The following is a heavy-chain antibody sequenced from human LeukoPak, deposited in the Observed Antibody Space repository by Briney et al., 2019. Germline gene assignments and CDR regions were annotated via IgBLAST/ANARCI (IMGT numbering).Heavy chain of an antibody. CDR2: ISAYNGKT. V-gene: IGHV1-18*01. CDR3: ARVGNDGSGSFHY. D-gene: IGHD3-10*01. Sequence: ASVRVSCKASGYSSSSYGITWVRQAPGQGLEWMAWISAYNGKTNSAQKVQGRVSVTTDTSTSTAYMELRSLTSDDTAVYYCARVGNDGSGSFHYWGQGTLVTVSS. J-gene: IGHJ4*02. CDR1: GYSSSSYG.